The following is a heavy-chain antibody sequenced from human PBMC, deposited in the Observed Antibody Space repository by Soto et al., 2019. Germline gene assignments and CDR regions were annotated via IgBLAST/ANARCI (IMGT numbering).Heavy chain of an antibody. J-gene: IGHJ4*02. CDR3: ARLSSYDEFDY. V-gene: IGHV4-59*08. CDR2: IYYSGST. D-gene: IGHD2-2*01. CDR1: GGSISSYY. Sequence: PSETLSLTCTVSGGSISSYYWSWIRQPPGKGLEWIGYIYYSGSTNYNPSLKSRVTISVDTSKNQFSLKLSSVTAADTAVYYCARLSSYDEFDYWGQGTLVTVSS.